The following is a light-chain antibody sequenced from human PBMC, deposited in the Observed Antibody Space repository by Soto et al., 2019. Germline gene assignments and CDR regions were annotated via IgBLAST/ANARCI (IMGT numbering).Light chain of an antibody. Sequence: DIQMTQSPSTLSASVGDRVTITCRASQSISTWLAWYQQKPGKAPKLLIYKASSLESGVPSRFSGSGSGTEFTFTISSLQPDDFASYYCQQYNSYPLTFGGGTKVDNK. J-gene: IGKJ4*01. CDR2: KAS. V-gene: IGKV1-5*03. CDR1: QSISTW. CDR3: QQYNSYPLT.